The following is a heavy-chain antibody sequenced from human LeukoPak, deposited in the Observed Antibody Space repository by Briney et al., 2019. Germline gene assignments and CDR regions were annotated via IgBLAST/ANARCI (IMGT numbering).Heavy chain of an antibody. CDR3: ARDAAIGQWLRSGAFDI. J-gene: IGHJ3*02. V-gene: IGHV4-59*12. Sequence: ETLSLTCTVSGGSISSYYWSWIRQPPGKGLEWIGYIYYRWSTNYNPSLKSRVTISVDTSKNQFSLKLSSMTAGDTAVYYCARDAAIGQWLRSGAFDIWGQGTMDRVSS. D-gene: IGHD3-22*01. CDR1: GGSISSYY. CDR2: IYYRWST.